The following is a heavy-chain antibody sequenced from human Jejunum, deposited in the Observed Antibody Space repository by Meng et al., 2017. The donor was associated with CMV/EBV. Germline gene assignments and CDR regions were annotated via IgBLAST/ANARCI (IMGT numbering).Heavy chain of an antibody. J-gene: IGHJ4*02. CDR1: GVTFTSYA. Sequence: KASGVTFTSYAFSWVRQAPGQGLQWMGGIIPILRITNYAQKFQGRVTITADKSTSTAYMELRSLRSEDTAIYYCVREGVLIGFDFWGQGSLVTVSS. V-gene: IGHV1-69*10. D-gene: IGHD3-10*01. CDR3: VREGVLIGFDF. CDR2: IIPILRIT.